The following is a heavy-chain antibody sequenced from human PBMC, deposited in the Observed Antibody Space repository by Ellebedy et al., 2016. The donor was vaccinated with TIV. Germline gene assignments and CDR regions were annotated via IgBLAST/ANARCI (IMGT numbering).Heavy chain of an antibody. CDR2: IYYSGRT. Sequence: MPSETLSLTCIVSGGSISPYYWIWVRQPPGKGLEWIGYIYYSGRTSYNSSLKSRVTISLDTSNNQFSLKLNSVTAADTAVYFCARDNFNAFDIWGQGTMVTVSS. CDR3: ARDNFNAFDI. J-gene: IGHJ3*02. V-gene: IGHV4-59*01. D-gene: IGHD1-20*01. CDR1: GGSISPYY.